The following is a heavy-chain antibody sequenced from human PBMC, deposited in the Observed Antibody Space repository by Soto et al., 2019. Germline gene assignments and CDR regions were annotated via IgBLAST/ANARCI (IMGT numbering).Heavy chain of an antibody. D-gene: IGHD2-2*01. CDR2: TYYRSKWYN. CDR3: ARAKRYCSSTSCYSPVTYYYYYMDV. Sequence: SQTLSLTCAISGDSVSLNSAAWNWIRQSPSRGLEWLGRTYYRSKWYNDYAVSVKSRITINPDTSKNQFSLQLNSVTPEDTAVYYCARAKRYCSSTSCYSPVTYYYYYMDVWGKGTTVTVSS. V-gene: IGHV6-1*01. CDR1: GDSVSLNSAA. J-gene: IGHJ6*03.